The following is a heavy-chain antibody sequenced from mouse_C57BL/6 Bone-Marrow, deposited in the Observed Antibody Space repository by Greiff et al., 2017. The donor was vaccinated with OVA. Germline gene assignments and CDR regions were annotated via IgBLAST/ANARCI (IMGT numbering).Heavy chain of an antibody. CDR2: IDIGNGYT. V-gene: IGHV1-58*01. Sequence: VQLQQSGAELVRPGSSVKMSCKTSGYTFTSYGINWVKQRPGQGLEWIGYIDIGNGYTEYNEKFKGKATLTVDTSSSTAYMQLSSLTSEDSAIYFCARSGGGYWGQGTTLTVSS. D-gene: IGHD1-1*02. CDR3: ARSGGGY. CDR1: GYTFTSYG. J-gene: IGHJ2*01.